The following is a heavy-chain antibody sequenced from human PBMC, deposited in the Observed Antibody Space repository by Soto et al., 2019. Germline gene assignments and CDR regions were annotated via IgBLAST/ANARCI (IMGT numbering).Heavy chain of an antibody. CDR3: ARRNSYGYYYYGMDV. J-gene: IGHJ6*02. CDR1: GYSFTSYW. V-gene: IGHV5-51*01. Sequence: PGESPKISCKGSGYSFTSYWIGWVRQMPGKGLEWMGIIYPGDSDTRYSPSFQGQVTISADKSISTAYLQWSSLKASDTAMYYCARRNSYGYYYYGMDVWGQGTTVTVSS. CDR2: IYPGDSDT. D-gene: IGHD5-18*01.